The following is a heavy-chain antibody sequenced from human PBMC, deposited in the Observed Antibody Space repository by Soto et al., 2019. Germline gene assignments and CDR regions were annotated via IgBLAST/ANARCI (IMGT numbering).Heavy chain of an antibody. CDR2: IIPIFGTA. CDR3: ANPLGYCSGGRYTYMDV. D-gene: IGHD2-15*01. Sequence: QVQLVQSGAEVKKPGSSVKVSCKASGGTFSSYAISWVRQAPGQGLEWMGGIIPIFGTANYAQKFQGRVTITADESTSTAYMELSSLRSEDTAVYYCANPLGYCSGGRYTYMDVWGQGTTVTVSS. V-gene: IGHV1-69*01. CDR1: GGTFSSYA. J-gene: IGHJ6*02.